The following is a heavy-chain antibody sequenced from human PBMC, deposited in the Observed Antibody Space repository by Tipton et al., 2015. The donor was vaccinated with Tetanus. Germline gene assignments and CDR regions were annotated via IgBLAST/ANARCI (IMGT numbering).Heavy chain of an antibody. J-gene: IGHJ3*02. V-gene: IGHV3-23*01. D-gene: IGHD4-17*01. CDR1: GFTFSSYA. CDR2: ISGSGGST. CDR3: ATDPVTTMTTKGVDAFDI. Sequence: GSLRLSCAASGFTFSSYAMSWVRQAPGKGLEWVSTISGSGGSTYYADSVKGRFTISRDNSKNTLYLHMNSLRAEDTAVYYCATDPVTTMTTKGVDAFDIWGQGTMVTVSS.